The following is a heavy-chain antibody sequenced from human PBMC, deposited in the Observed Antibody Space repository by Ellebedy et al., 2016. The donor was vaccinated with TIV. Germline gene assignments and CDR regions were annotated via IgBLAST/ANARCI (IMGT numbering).Heavy chain of an antibody. V-gene: IGHV4-39*01. CDR3: ARRKNSSWSPMDV. Sequence: MPSETLSLTCTVSGGSISSSSYYWGWIRQPPGKGLEWIGSIYYSGSTYYNPSLKSRVTISVDTSKNQFSLKLSSVTAADTAVYYCARRKNSSWSPMDVWGQGTTVTVSS. D-gene: IGHD6-13*01. CDR1: GGSISSSSYY. CDR2: IYYSGST. J-gene: IGHJ6*02.